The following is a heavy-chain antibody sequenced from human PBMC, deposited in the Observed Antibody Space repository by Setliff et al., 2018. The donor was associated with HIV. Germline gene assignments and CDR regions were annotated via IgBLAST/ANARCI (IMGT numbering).Heavy chain of an antibody. CDR2: IKQDGSEE. CDR1: GFTFSRYW. D-gene: IGHD6-13*01. Sequence: PGGSLRLSCTPSGFTFSRYWMSWVRQAPGKGLEWVAKIKQDGSEEYYAHSLRGRFTISRDNAQNSLYLQMSGLRAEDTAVYFCARDVAATGALDYWGQGTLVTVSS. CDR3: ARDVAATGALDY. J-gene: IGHJ4*02. V-gene: IGHV3-7*01.